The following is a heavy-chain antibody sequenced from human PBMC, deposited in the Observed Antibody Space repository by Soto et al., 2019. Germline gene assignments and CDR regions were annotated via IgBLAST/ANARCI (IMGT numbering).Heavy chain of an antibody. V-gene: IGHV3-30-3*01. D-gene: IGHD6-19*01. J-gene: IGHJ4*02. CDR3: ARSPVAGTWGYYFDY. Sequence: QVHLVESGGGVVQPGRSLRLSCAASGFIFTNYAMHWVRQAPGKGLEWVAVISYDGNHEYYADSVRGRFTISRDNSKNTLYLQMDSLRADDTALYYCARSPVAGTWGYYFDYWGQGALVTVSS. CDR2: ISYDGNHE. CDR1: GFIFTNYA.